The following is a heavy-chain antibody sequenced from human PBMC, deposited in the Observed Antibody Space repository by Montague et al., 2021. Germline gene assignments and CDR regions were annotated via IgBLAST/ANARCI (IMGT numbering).Heavy chain of an antibody. D-gene: IGHD3-16*02. J-gene: IGHJ6*02. CDR3: ARHVIGNYGMDV. CDR2: IYYSGST. Sequence: SETLSLTCTVSGGSISSSSYYWGWIRQPPGKGLEWIGSIYYSGSTDYNPSLKSRVTISVDTSKNQFSLKLSSVTAADTAVYYCARHVIGNYGMDVWGQGTPVTVSS. V-gene: IGHV4-39*01. CDR1: GGSISSSSYY.